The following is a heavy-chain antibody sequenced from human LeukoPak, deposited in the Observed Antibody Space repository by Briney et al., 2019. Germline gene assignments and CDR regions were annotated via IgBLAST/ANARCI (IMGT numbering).Heavy chain of an antibody. D-gene: IGHD6-19*01. CDR3: AQEGIAVPHLTRGYFNL. V-gene: IGHV3-30*18. CDR2: MSHSGIKE. J-gene: IGHJ2*01. CDR1: GFIFSNFD. Sequence: PGRSLRLSCAASGFIFSNFDMHWVRQAPGKGLQWVALMSHSGIKESYADSVKGRFTISRDNSKNTLYLQMNSPRAEDTAVYYCAQEGIAVPHLTRGYFNLWGRGTLVTVSS.